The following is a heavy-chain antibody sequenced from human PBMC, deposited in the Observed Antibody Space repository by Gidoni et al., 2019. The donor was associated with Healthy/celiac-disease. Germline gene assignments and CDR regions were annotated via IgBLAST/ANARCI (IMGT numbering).Heavy chain of an antibody. J-gene: IGHJ4*02. D-gene: IGHD6-13*01. V-gene: IGHV3-53*02. CDR1: GFTVSSNY. Sequence: EVQLVETGGGLIQPGGSLRLDCAASGFTVSSNYMSWVRQAPGKGLEWVSVIYSGGSTYYADSVKGRFTISRDNSKNTLYLQMNSLRAEDTAVYYCARVQHSSSWSFDYWGQGTLVTVSS. CDR2: IYSGGST. CDR3: ARVQHSSSWSFDY.